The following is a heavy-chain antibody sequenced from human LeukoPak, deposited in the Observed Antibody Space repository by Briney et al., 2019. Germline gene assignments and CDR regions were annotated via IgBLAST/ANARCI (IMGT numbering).Heavy chain of an antibody. V-gene: IGHV3-48*03. D-gene: IGHD1-26*01. CDR2: ISSIGNTI. CDR3: ARRYSGSYYVAFDY. J-gene: IGHJ4*02. Sequence: GGSLRLSCAASGFTFSSYEMNWVRQAPGKGLEWVSYISSIGNTIYYADSVKGRFTISRDNANKSLYLQMNSLRAEDTAVYYCARRYSGSYYVAFDYWGQGTLVIVSS. CDR1: GFTFSSYE.